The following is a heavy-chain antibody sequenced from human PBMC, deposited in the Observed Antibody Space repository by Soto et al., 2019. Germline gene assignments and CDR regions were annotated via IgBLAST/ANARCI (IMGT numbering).Heavy chain of an antibody. Sequence: LALTCAVYGGSFSGYHWSWIRQPPGKGLEWIGEINHSGSTNYNPSLKSRVTISVDTSKNQFSLKLSSVTAADTAVYYCARREAHFWSGYYNWFDPWGQGTLVTVSS. CDR3: ARREAHFWSGYYNWFDP. D-gene: IGHD3-3*02. V-gene: IGHV4-34*01. CDR1: GGSFSGYH. CDR2: INHSGST. J-gene: IGHJ5*02.